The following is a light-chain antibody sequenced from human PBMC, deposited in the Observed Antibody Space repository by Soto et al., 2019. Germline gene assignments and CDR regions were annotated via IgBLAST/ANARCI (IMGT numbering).Light chain of an antibody. CDR2: HNS. J-gene: IGLJ2*01. V-gene: IGLV1-40*01. CDR1: SSNIGAGYD. CDR3: QSYDTSLSGYVV. Sequence: QSVLTQPPSVSGAPGQRVTISCTGSSSNIGAGYDVHWYQQLPGTAPKLLIYHNSNRPSGVPDRFSGSKSGTSASLAITGLQAEDEADYYCQSYDTSLSGYVVFGGGTKL.